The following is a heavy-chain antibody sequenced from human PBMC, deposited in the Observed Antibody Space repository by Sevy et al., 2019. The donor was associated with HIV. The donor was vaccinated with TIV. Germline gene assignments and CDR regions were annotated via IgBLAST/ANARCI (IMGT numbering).Heavy chain of an antibody. Sequence: SETLSLTCTVSGGSISGYYWSWIRQPAGKGLEWIGRIYSSGSTNYNPSLKSRVTMSMDTSNNQFSLKLSSVTAADAAVYYCARGVEEQWLAYWGQRTLVTDSS. J-gene: IGHJ4*02. CDR2: IYSSGST. V-gene: IGHV4-4*07. CDR3: ARGVEEQWLAY. CDR1: GGSISGYY. D-gene: IGHD6-19*01.